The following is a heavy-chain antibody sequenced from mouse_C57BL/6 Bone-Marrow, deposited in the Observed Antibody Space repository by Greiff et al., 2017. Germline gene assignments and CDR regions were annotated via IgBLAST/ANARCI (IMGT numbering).Heavy chain of an antibody. D-gene: IGHD1-1*01. J-gene: IGHJ1*03. V-gene: IGHV1-69*01. Sequence: QVQLQQPGAELVMPGASVKLSCKASGYTFTSYWMHWVKQRPGQGLEWIGEIDPSDSYTNYNQKFQGKSTLTVDKSSSTAYMQLSSLTSEDSAVYYGARADYYYGSSYFYWYFDVWGTGTTVTVSS. CDR2: IDPSDSYT. CDR3: ARADYYYGSSYFYWYFDV. CDR1: GYTFTSYW.